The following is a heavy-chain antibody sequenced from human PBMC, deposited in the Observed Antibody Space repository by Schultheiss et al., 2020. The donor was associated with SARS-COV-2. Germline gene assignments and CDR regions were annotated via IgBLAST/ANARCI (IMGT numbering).Heavy chain of an antibody. Sequence: GGSLRLSCAASGFTFSSYAMHWVRQAPGKGLEWVAVISYDGSNKYYADSVKGRFTISRDNSKNTLYLQMNSLRAEDTAVYYCARDRNSSGGTPYYVDYWGHGTLVTGSS. CDR3: ARDRNSSGGTPYYVDY. J-gene: IGHJ4*01. CDR1: GFTFSSYA. D-gene: IGHD6-19*01. CDR2: ISYDGSNK. V-gene: IGHV3-30-3*01.